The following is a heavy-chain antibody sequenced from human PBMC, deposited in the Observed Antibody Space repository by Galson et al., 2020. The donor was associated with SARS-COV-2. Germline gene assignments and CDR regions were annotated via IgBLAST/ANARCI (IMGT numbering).Heavy chain of an antibody. J-gene: IGHJ4*02. V-gene: IGHV5-51*01. CDR3: ARRIYDTGGYEVCCDY. CDR2: IYPRDADT. D-gene: IGHD3-22*01. Sequence: GESLKISCKGSGDSFSDYWIAWVRQMPGKGLEWMGIIYPRDADTTYSPSFQGQVTISVDESITTAYLQWSSVKASDTAIYYCARRIYDTGGYEVCCDYWGQGTPGAVCS. CDR1: GDSFSDYW.